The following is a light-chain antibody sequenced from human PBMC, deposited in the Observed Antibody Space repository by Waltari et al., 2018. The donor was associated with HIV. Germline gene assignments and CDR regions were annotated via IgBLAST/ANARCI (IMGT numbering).Light chain of an antibody. J-gene: IGKJ4*01. CDR3: QQRTNWPPGTT. CDR2: DAS. Sequence: EIVLTQSPATLSLSPGERATLSCRASPRVSNYVAWYQQKPGQAPRLLIYDASIRATGIPARFSGSGSGTDFTLTISSLEPEDFAVYYCQQRTNWPPGTTFGGGTKVERK. CDR1: PRVSNY. V-gene: IGKV3-11*01.